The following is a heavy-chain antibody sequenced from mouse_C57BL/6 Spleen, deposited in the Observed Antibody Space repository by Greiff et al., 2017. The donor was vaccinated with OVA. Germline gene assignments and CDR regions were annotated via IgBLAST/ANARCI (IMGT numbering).Heavy chain of an antibody. V-gene: IGHV1-74*01. CDR1: GYTFTSYW. Sequence: QVQLQQPGAELVKPGASVKVSCKASGYTFTSYWMPWVKQRPGQGLEWIGRIHPSDSDTNYNQKFKGKATLTFDKSSSTAYMQLSSLTSEDSAVYYCATPYDYDVWFAYWGQGTLVTVSA. J-gene: IGHJ3*01. D-gene: IGHD2-4*01. CDR3: ATPYDYDVWFAY. CDR2: IHPSDSDT.